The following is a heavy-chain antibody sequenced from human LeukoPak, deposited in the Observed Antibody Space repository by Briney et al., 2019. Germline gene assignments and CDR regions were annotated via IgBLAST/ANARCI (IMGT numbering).Heavy chain of an antibody. CDR2: IYYSGST. D-gene: IGHD3-10*01. J-gene: IGHJ5*02. CDR3: ARDRDYYGSGGNWFDP. Sequence: SETLSLTCTVSGGSISSSSYYWGWIRQPPGKGLEWIGSIYYSGSTNYNPSLKSRVTMSVDTSKNQFSLKLSSVTAADTAVYYCARDRDYYGSGGNWFDPWGQGTLVTVSS. CDR1: GGSISSSSYY. V-gene: IGHV4-39*07.